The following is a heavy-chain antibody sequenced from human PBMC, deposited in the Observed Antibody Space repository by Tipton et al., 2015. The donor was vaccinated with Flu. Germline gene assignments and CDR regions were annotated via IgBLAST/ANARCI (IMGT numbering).Heavy chain of an antibody. CDR3: VRQNCGGDCYPDY. Sequence: LVQSGAEVKKPGESLKISCKGSGSSFSSYWIAWVRQRPGKGLEWMGIIYPDDSDTKYSPSFQGQVTFSADKSVNTAYLQWTSLKASDTATYFCVRQNCGGDCYPDYWGQGTLVTVSS. D-gene: IGHD2-21*02. J-gene: IGHJ4*02. CDR2: IYPDDSDT. V-gene: IGHV5-51*01. CDR1: GSSFSSYW.